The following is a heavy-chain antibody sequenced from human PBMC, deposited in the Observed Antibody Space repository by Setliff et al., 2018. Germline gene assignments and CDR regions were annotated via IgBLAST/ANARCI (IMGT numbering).Heavy chain of an antibody. D-gene: IGHD5-18*01. CDR2: IYYSGST. Sequence: SETLSLTCTVSGGSISSSSYYWGWIRQPTGKGLEWIGSIYYSGSTNYNPSLKSRVTISVDTSKNQFSLKLSSVTAADTAVYYCARVPRFTDTRNAFDIWGQGTMVTVSS. CDR3: ARVPRFTDTRNAFDI. V-gene: IGHV4-39*07. CDR1: GGSISSSSYY. J-gene: IGHJ3*02.